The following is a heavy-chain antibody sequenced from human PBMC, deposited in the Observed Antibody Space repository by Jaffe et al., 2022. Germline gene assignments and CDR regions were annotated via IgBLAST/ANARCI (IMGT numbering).Heavy chain of an antibody. CDR2: TST. CDR1: GFTFSSYA. V-gene: IGHV3-23*01. D-gene: IGHD3-10*01. CDR3: AKDDASGSYFHS. Sequence: EVQLLESGGGLVQPGGSLRLSCAASGFTFSSYAMSWVRQAPGKGLEWVSTTSTYYADSVKGRFTISRDTSKNTLYLQMNSLRAEDTAIYYCAKDDASGSYFHSWGQGTLVTVSS. J-gene: IGHJ4*02.